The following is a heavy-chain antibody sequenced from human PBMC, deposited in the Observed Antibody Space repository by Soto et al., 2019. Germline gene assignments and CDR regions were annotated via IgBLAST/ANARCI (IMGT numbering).Heavy chain of an antibody. Sequence: SETLSLTCTVSGGSISSYYWSWIRQPPGKGLEWIGYIYYSGSTNYNPSLKSRVTILVDTSKNQFSLKLSSVTAADTAAYYCARGEPYDYRVYYYYMDVWGKGTTVTVSS. J-gene: IGHJ6*03. D-gene: IGHD4-4*01. CDR1: GGSISSYY. V-gene: IGHV4-59*13. CDR2: IYYSGST. CDR3: ARGEPYDYRVYYYYMDV.